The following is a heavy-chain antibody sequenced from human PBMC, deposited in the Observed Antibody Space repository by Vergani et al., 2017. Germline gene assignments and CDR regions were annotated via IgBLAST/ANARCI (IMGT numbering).Heavy chain of an antibody. J-gene: IGHJ3*02. CDR2: IKQGGIEK. CDR3: ARSHEESYDDSSGNDAFDM. Sequence: EVQLVESGGGLVQPGGSLRLSCAASVFTFSSYGRSGVRQTPGKGLEWVANIKQGGIEKYYVDSAKGRFTISRDNAKNSLYLQMNSLRAEDTAVYYCARSHEESYDDSSGNDAFDMWGQGSMVTVSS. V-gene: IGHV3-7*01. D-gene: IGHD3-22*01. CDR1: VFTFSSYG.